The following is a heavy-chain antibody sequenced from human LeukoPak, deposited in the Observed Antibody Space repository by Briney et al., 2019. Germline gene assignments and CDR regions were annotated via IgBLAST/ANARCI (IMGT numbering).Heavy chain of an antibody. D-gene: IGHD6-19*01. V-gene: IGHV3-30*01. CDR1: GFTFSSYA. CDR2: ISHDGGKK. CDR3: ARGHGWSFDY. Sequence: GGSLRLSCAASGFTFSSYAMHWVRQAPGKGLEWVAVISHDGGKKDHADSVKGRFMVSRDNSKNTLYLQMNSLRAEDTAVYYCARGHGWSFDYWGQGTLVTVSS. J-gene: IGHJ4*02.